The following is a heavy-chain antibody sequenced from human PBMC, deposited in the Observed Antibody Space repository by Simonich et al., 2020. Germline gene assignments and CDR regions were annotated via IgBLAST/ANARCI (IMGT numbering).Heavy chain of an antibody. Sequence: QVQLVQSGAEVKKPGASVKVSCKASGYTFTGYYMHWVRQAPGQGLEGMGWINPNSGGTTYAQKFQGRVTMTRDTSISTAYMELSRLRSDDTAVYYCARGALTGDYYYMDVWGKGTTVTVSS. J-gene: IGHJ6*03. CDR1: GYTFTGYY. CDR2: INPNSGGT. D-gene: IGHD7-27*01. CDR3: ARGALTGDYYYMDV. V-gene: IGHV1-2*02.